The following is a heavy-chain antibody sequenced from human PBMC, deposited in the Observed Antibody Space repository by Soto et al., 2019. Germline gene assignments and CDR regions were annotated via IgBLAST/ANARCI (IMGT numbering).Heavy chain of an antibody. CDR2: ISSSGTTI. D-gene: IGHD6-19*01. CDR1: GFTFSDYY. CDR3: ARARYNGGWYSLSY. Sequence: QVQLVESGGGLVKPGGSLRLSCTASGFTFSDYYMSWIRQAPGKGLQCVSYISSSGTTIYYADSVKGRFTLSRDNAKSSLYLQMNSLRAEDTAVYYCARARYNGGWYSLSYWGQGTLVTVSS. V-gene: IGHV3-11*01. J-gene: IGHJ4*02.